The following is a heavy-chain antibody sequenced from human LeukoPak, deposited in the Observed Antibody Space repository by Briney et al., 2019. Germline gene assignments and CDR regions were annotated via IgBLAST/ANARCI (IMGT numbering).Heavy chain of an antibody. CDR3: ARDYYYGSGSYVDY. V-gene: IGHV3-33*01. J-gene: IGHJ4*02. Sequence: LSVGPRRLSCAASGFTFSNYGMHWLRQAPGKGLEWVAVIWYDGSNKYYADSVKCRFTISRDNSKNTLYLQMNSLIAEDTAVYYCARDYYYGSGSYVDYWGQGTLVTVSS. CDR1: GFTFSNYG. D-gene: IGHD3-10*01. CDR2: IWYDGSNK.